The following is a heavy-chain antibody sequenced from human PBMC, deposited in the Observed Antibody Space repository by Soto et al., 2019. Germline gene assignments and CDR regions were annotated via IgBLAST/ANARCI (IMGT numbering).Heavy chain of an antibody. V-gene: IGHV1-8*02. CDR3: ARGPGLDY. CDR2: MSPNSGNT. CDR1: AYTFTIYD. Sequence: QVPLVQSGAEVRKPGASVKVSCKASAYTFTIYDINWVRQATGQGLEWMGWMSPNSGNTAYAQKFQGRLTMTRDTSTSTAYMELSSLISEDTAVYYCARGPGLDYWGQGTLVTVSS. J-gene: IGHJ4*02. D-gene: IGHD2-8*02.